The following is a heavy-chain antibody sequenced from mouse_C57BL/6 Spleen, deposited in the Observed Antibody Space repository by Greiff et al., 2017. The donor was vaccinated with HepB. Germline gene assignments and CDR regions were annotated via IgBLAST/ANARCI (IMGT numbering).Heavy chain of an antibody. CDR3: ARSHYDYDGWFAY. J-gene: IGHJ3*01. CDR1: GYTFTSYW. Sequence: QVQLKQPGAELVRPGSSVKLSCKASGYTFTSYWMHWVKQRPGQGLEWIGMIHPNSGSTNYNEKFKSKATLTVDKSSSTAYMQLSSLTSEDSAVYYCARSHYDYDGWFAYWGQGTLVTVSA. D-gene: IGHD2-4*01. CDR2: IHPNSGST. V-gene: IGHV1-64*01.